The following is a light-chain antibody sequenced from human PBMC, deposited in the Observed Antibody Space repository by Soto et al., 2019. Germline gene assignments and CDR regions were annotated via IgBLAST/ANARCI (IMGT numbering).Light chain of an antibody. V-gene: IGKV3-11*01. CDR1: QSVSSY. Sequence: EIVLTQSPATLSLYTGDRATLSCRASQSVSSYLAWYQQKPGQAPRLLIYDASNRATGIPARFSGSGSGTDLTLTISSLEPEDFAVYYCQQRSNWQFTFGPGTKVDIK. J-gene: IGKJ3*01. CDR3: QQRSNWQFT. CDR2: DAS.